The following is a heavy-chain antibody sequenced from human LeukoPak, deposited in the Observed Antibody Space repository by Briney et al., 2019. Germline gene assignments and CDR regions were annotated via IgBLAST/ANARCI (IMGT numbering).Heavy chain of an antibody. Sequence: ASVKVLCKSCGYTFTSYYMHWVRQASAQALELMGIIKPSGGSTSYAQKFQGRVTMTRDTSTSTVYMELSSLRSEDTAVYYCALLLMAQFDYWGQGTLVTVSS. J-gene: IGHJ4*02. CDR3: ALLLMAQFDY. CDR1: GYTFTSYY. CDR2: IKPSGGST. V-gene: IGHV1-46*01. D-gene: IGHD2-8*01.